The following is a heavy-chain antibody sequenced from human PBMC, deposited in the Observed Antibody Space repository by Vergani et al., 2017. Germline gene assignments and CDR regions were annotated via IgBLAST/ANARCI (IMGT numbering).Heavy chain of an antibody. Sequence: QVQLVQSGAEVKKPGSSVKVSCKASGGTFSSYAISWVRQAPGQGLEWMGGIIPIFGTANYAQKLQGRVTMTTDTSTSTAYMELRSLRSDDTAVYYCARDQRHYYDSSGSFDYWGQGTLVTVSS. J-gene: IGHJ4*02. CDR2: IIPIFGTA. D-gene: IGHD3-22*01. V-gene: IGHV1-69*06. CDR1: GGTFSSYA. CDR3: ARDQRHYYDSSGSFDY.